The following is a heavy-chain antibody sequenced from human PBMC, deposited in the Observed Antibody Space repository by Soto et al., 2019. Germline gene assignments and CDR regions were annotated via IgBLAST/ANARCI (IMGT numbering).Heavy chain of an antibody. CDR2: IYYSGST. D-gene: IGHD3-10*01. CDR1: GGSISSGGYY. Sequence: SETLSLTCTVSGGSISSGGYYWSWIRQHPGKGLEWIGYIYYSGSTYYNPSLKSRVTISVDTSKNQFSLKLSSVTAADTAVYYCARGGRITMVRGVINWFDPWGQGTLVTVSS. V-gene: IGHV4-31*03. J-gene: IGHJ5*02. CDR3: ARGGRITMVRGVINWFDP.